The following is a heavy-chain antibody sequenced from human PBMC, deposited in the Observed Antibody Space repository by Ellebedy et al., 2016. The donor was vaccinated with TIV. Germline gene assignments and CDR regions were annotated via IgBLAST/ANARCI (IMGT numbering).Heavy chain of an antibody. J-gene: IGHJ4*02. Sequence: GGSLRLSXAASGFTFSNAWMSWVRQAPGKGLEWVGRIKSKTDGGTTDYAAPVKGRFTISRDDSKNTLYLQMNSLKTEDTAVYYCTTDLMVRGRGSGYWGQGTLVTVSS. V-gene: IGHV3-15*01. CDR3: TTDLMVRGRGSGY. CDR2: IKSKTDGGTT. D-gene: IGHD3-10*01. CDR1: GFTFSNAW.